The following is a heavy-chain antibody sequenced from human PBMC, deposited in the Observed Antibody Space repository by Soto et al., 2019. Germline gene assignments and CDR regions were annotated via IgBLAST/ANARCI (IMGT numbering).Heavy chain of an antibody. V-gene: IGHV2-5*02. CDR1: GFSLSTSGVG. D-gene: IGHD3-22*01. CDR2: IYWDDDK. Sequence: QITLKESGPTLVKPTQTLTLTCTFSGFSLSTSGVGVGWIRQPPGKALEWLALIYWDDDKRYSPSVKSRLTITKDTSKNQVVLTMTNMDPVDTGTYYFAHCNYYDSSGYYLNWFDPWGQGTLVTV. CDR3: AHCNYYDSSGYYLNWFDP. J-gene: IGHJ5*02.